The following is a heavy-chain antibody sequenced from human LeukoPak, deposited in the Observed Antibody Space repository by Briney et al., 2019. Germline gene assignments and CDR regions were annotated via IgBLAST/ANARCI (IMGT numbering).Heavy chain of an antibody. Sequence: GGSLRLSCAASGFTFNAYSMNWVRQAPGKGLEWVSYISGESGTIHYADSVKGRFTISRDNGKNSLYLQMSSLRAEDTAVYYCARGTSGAPDAFDIWGQGTMVTVSS. CDR2: ISGESGTI. CDR1: GFTFNAYS. CDR3: ARGTSGAPDAFDI. J-gene: IGHJ3*02. D-gene: IGHD7-27*01. V-gene: IGHV3-48*01.